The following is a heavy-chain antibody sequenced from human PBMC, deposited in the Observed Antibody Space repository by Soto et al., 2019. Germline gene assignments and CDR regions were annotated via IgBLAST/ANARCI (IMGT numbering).Heavy chain of an antibody. CDR3: AAYYYDSSGYYSFGPYFDY. Sequence: GGSLRLSCAASGFTFSSYGMHWVRQAPGKGLEWVAVISYDGSNKYYADSVKGRFTISRDNSKKTLYLQMNSLRAEDTAVYYCAAYYYDSSGYYSFGPYFDYWGQGTLVTVSS. CDR1: GFTFSSYG. V-gene: IGHV3-30*03. D-gene: IGHD3-22*01. CDR2: ISYDGSNK. J-gene: IGHJ4*02.